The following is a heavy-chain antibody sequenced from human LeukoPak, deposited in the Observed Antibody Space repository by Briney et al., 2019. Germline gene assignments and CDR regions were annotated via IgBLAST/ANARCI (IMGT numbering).Heavy chain of an antibody. J-gene: IGHJ3*01. CDR2: IYHSGSI. CDR3: AVAGGIAPVGLDAFDL. V-gene: IGHV4-38-2*02. CDR1: GSSISSGYY. Sequence: PSETLSLTCTVSGSSISSGYYWGWIRQPPGKGLEWIGSIYHSGSIYYNPSLKSRVTISVDTSKNQFSLKLTSVTAADTAAYFCAVAGGIAPVGLDAFDLWGQGTLVAVSS. D-gene: IGHD2-21*01.